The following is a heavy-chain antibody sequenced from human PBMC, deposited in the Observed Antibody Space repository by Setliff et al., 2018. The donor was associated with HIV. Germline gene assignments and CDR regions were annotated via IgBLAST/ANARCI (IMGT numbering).Heavy chain of an antibody. CDR1: GGTFNSYS. J-gene: IGHJ4*02. CDR2: INCYSGDS. V-gene: IGHV1-18*01. Sequence: ASVKVSCKASGGTFNSYSITWVRQAPGQELEWVGWINCYSGDSKFPEKLQGRITMTADTSTSTAYMELRNLTSDDTAMYYCARATYSGSPNPPQDYWGQGTLVTVS. CDR3: ARATYSGSPNPPQDY. D-gene: IGHD1-26*01.